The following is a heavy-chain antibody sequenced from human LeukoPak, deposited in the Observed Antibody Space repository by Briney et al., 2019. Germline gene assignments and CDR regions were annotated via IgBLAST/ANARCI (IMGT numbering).Heavy chain of an antibody. CDR1: GYSISSGYY. D-gene: IGHD3-3*01. J-gene: IGHJ4*02. V-gene: IGHV4-38-2*02. CDR2: IYHSGST. CDR3: ARGRFRGPFDY. Sequence: PSETLSLTCTVSGYSISSGYYWGWIRQPPGKGLEWIGSIYHSGSTYYNPSLKSRVTISVDTSKNQFSLKLSSVTAADTAVYYCARGRFRGPFDYWGQGTLVTVSS.